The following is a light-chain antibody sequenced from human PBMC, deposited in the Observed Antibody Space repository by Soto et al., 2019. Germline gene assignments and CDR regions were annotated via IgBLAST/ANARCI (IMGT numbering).Light chain of an antibody. CDR2: AAS. V-gene: IGKV1-39*01. J-gene: IGKJ1*01. Sequence: DIQLNQSPTSLSASVGDRVTIACRASQFIDSYLNWYQQKPGKAPKLLIYAASSLQSGVSSRFSGSGSGTDFTLTINSLQPEDFATYYCQQSYSTTRTFGQGTKVEIK. CDR3: QQSYSTTRT. CDR1: QFIDSY.